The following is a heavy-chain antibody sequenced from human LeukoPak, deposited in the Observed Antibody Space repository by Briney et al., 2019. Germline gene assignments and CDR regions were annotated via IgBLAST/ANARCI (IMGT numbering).Heavy chain of an antibody. D-gene: IGHD2-2*01. Sequence: SETLSRTCAVYGGSFSGYYWSWIRQPPGKGLEWIGEINHSGSTNYNPSLKSRVTISVDTSKNQFSLKLSSVTAADTAVYYCARGRCSSTSCYDYWGQGTLVTVSS. J-gene: IGHJ4*02. CDR2: INHSGST. CDR3: ARGRCSSTSCYDY. CDR1: GGSFSGYY. V-gene: IGHV4-34*01.